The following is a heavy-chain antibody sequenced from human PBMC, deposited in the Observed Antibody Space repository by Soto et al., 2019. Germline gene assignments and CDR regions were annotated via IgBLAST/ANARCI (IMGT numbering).Heavy chain of an antibody. CDR1: GYTFTGYY. V-gene: IGHV1-2*02. J-gene: IGHJ3*02. D-gene: IGHD3-22*01. CDR3: ARDKLYDSSGTNAFDI. CDR2: INPNSGGT. Sequence: ASVKVSCKASGYTFTGYYMHWVRQAPGQGLEWMGWINPNSGGTNYAQKFQGRVTMIRDTSISTAYMELSRLRSDDTAVYYCARDKLYDSSGTNAFDIWGQGTMVTVSS.